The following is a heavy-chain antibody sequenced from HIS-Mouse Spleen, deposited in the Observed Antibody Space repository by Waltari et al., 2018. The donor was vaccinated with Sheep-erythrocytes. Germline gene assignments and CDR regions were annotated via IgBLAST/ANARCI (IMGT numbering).Heavy chain of an antibody. CDR1: GYSISSGYY. V-gene: IGHV4-38-2*02. J-gene: IGHJ2*01. CDR2: IYHSGSP. D-gene: IGHD7-27*01. Sequence: QVQLQESGPRLVKPSETLSRTCTVSGYSISSGYYWGWIRQPPGKGLEWIGSIYHSGSPYCNPSLKSRVTISVDTSKNQFSLKLSSVTAADTAVYYCASQPNWGYWYFDLWGRGTLVTVSS. CDR3: ASQPNWGYWYFDL.